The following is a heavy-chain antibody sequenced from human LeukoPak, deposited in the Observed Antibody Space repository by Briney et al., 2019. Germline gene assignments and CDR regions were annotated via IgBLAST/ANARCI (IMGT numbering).Heavy chain of an antibody. CDR1: GFTFSSYS. J-gene: IGHJ3*02. V-gene: IGHV3-21*01. CDR2: ISSSSSYI. CDR3: ARDTPLYGGDAFDI. D-gene: IGHD2-2*02. Sequence: GGSLRLSCAASGFTFSSYSMNWVRQAPGKGLEWVSSISSSSSYIYYADSVKGRFTISRDNAKNSLYLQMNSLRAEDTAVYYCARDTPLYGGDAFDIWGQGTMVTVSS.